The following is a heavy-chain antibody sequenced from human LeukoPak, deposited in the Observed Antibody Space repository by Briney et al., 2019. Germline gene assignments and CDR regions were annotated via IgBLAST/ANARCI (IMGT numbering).Heavy chain of an antibody. CDR3: ASITMVRGVPALTY. CDR2: INTNTGNP. CDR1: GYTFTSYA. Sequence: EASEKVSCKASGYTFTSYAMNWVRQAPGQGLEWMGWINTNTGNPTYAQGFTGRFVFSLDTSVSTAYLQISSLKAEDTAVYYCASITMVRGVPALTYWGQGTLVTVSS. V-gene: IGHV7-4-1*02. D-gene: IGHD3-10*01. J-gene: IGHJ4*02.